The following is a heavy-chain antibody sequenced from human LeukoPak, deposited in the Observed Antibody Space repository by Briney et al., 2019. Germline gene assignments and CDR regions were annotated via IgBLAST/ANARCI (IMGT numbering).Heavy chain of an antibody. CDR2: INHSGNT. Sequence: SETLSLTCAVYGGSFSGYYWSWIRQPPGKGLEWIGEINHSGNTNYNPSLKSRVTISVDTSKNQFSLKLSSVTAADTAVYYCARVGSGYYYTFDYWGQGTLVTVSS. CDR1: GGSFSGYY. J-gene: IGHJ4*02. D-gene: IGHD3-22*01. CDR3: ARVGSGYYYTFDY. V-gene: IGHV4-34*01.